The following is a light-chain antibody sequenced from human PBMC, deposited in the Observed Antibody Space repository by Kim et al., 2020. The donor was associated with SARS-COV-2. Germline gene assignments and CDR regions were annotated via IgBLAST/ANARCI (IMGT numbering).Light chain of an antibody. CDR1: QGISSW. Sequence: YASVEDRVTITCRASQGISSWLVWYQQKPRKAPQLLLYAASSLQSGVPSRLSGSGSGTDFTLTISSLQPEDFPTYYCQQATSFPYNFGQGTKLAI. CDR2: AAS. V-gene: IGKV1-12*01. CDR3: QQATSFPYN. J-gene: IGKJ2*01.